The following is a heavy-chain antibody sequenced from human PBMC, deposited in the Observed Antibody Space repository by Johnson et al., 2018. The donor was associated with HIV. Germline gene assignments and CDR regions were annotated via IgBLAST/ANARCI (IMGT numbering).Heavy chain of an antibody. J-gene: IGHJ3*02. CDR1: GFTFSNAW. Sequence: EQLVESGGGSVKSGGSLRVSCAASGFTFSNAWMSWVRQAPGKGLEWVGRVKSKTDGGTIDYAAAVKGRFIISRDDSKNTIYLQMNGLKTEDTAMYYCTTMSALWFGDIHVFGDGFDIWGQVTMVTVSS. CDR3: TTMSALWFGDIHVFGDGFDI. V-gene: IGHV3-15*01. CDR2: VKSKTDGGTI. D-gene: IGHD3-10*01.